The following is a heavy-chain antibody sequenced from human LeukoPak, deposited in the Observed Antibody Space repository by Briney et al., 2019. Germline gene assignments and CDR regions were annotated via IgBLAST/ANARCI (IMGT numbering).Heavy chain of an antibody. V-gene: IGHV3-21*01. CDR2: ISSSSSYI. CDR1: GFTLSSYS. D-gene: IGHD3-3*01. CDR3: ARDRVRFLEWSAFVDYYYYYYMDV. Sequence: GGSLRLSCAASGFTLSSYSMNWVRQAPGKGLEWVSSISSSSSYIYYADSVKGRFTISRDNAKNSLYLQMNSLRAEDTAVYYCARDRVRFLEWSAFVDYYYYYYMDVWGKGTTVTVSS. J-gene: IGHJ6*03.